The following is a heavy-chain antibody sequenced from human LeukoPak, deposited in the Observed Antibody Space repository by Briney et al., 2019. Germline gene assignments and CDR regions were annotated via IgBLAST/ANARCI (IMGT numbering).Heavy chain of an antibody. CDR2: IYYSGST. D-gene: IGHD5-24*01. J-gene: IGHJ4*02. CDR3: ARVEDGYNGGGPFDY. Sequence: SETLSLTCTVSGGSISSSSYYWGWIRQPPGKGLEWIGSIYYSGSTFYNPSLKSRVTISVDTSKNQFSLKLSSVTAADTAVYYCARVEDGYNGGGPFDYWGQGTLVTVSS. CDR1: GGSISSSSYY. V-gene: IGHV4-39*07.